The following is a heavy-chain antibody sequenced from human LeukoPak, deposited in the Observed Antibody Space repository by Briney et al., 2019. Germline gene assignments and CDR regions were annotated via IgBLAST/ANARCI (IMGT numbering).Heavy chain of an antibody. Sequence: PSETLSLTCTVSGGSISSYYWSWIRQPPGKGLEWIGCTYYSGSTNYNPSLKSRVTISVDTSKNQFSLKLSSVTAADTAVYYCARDRDYYDSSGYYGHYFDYWGQGTLVTVSS. V-gene: IGHV4-59*01. CDR1: GGSISSYY. CDR2: TYYSGST. J-gene: IGHJ4*02. D-gene: IGHD3-22*01. CDR3: ARDRDYYDSSGYYGHYFDY.